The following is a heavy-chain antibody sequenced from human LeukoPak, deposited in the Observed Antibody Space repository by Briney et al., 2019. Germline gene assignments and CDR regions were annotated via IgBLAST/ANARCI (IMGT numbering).Heavy chain of an antibody. D-gene: IGHD3-3*01. CDR2: IYTSGST. V-gene: IGHV4-61*02. CDR3: ARDRSGYDVFDY. J-gene: IGHJ4*02. Sequence: SETLSLTCTVSGGSISSGSYYWSWIRQPAGKGLEWIGRIYTSGSTNYNPSLKSRVTISVDTSKNQFSLKLSSVTAADTAVYYCARDRSGYDVFDYWGQGTPVTVSS. CDR1: GGSISSGSYY.